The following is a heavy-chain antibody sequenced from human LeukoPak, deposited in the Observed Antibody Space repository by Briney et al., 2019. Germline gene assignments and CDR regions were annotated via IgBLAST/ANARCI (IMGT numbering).Heavy chain of an antibody. V-gene: IGHV3-7*01. J-gene: IGHJ5*02. Sequence: QPGGSLRLSCAASGFTFSSYWMSWVRQAPGKGLEWVANIKRDGSEKYYVDSVKGRFTISRDNAKNSLYLQMNSLRAEDTAVYYCARDEGGSGSYYPTYNWFDPWGQGTLVTVSS. D-gene: IGHD3-10*01. CDR3: ARDEGGSGSYYPTYNWFDP. CDR2: IKRDGSEK. CDR1: GFTFSSYW.